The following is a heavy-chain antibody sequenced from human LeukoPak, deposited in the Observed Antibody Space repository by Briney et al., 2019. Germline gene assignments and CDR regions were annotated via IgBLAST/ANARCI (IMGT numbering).Heavy chain of an antibody. CDR3: ARDHRSLYVGWFDP. J-gene: IGHJ5*02. CDR1: GSTFSSYS. D-gene: IGHD1-26*01. Sequence: GGSLRLSCAASGSTFSSYSMNWVRQAPGKGLEWVSYISSSSSTIYYADSVKGRFTISRDNAKNSLYLQMNSLRAEDTAVYYCARDHRSLYVGWFDPWGQGTLVTVPS. CDR2: ISSSSSTI. V-gene: IGHV3-48*01.